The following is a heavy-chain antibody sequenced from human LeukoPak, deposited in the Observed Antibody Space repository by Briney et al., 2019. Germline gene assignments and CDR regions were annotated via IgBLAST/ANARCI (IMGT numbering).Heavy chain of an antibody. CDR3: AREDDFWSGYNC. D-gene: IGHD3-3*01. CDR2: IYTSGST. J-gene: IGHJ4*02. V-gene: IGHV4-39*07. Sequence: SETLSLTCTVSGGSISNSSYYWGWIRQPPGKGLEWIGRIYTSGSTNYNPSLKSRVTMSVDTSKNQFSLKLSSVTAADTAVYYCAREDDFWSGYNCWGQGTLVTVSS. CDR1: GGSISNSSYY.